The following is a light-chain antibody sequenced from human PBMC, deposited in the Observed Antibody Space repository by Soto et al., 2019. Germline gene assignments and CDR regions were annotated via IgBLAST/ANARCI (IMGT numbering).Light chain of an antibody. J-gene: IGLJ2*01. CDR2: EVN. Sequence: QSALTQPPSASGSPGQSVTISCTGTSSDVGGYDYVSWYQQHPGKVPKLMIYEVNKRPSGVPDRFSGSKSGNTASLTVSWLQTEDEADYYCSSYAVSDSLVFGGGTKVTVL. CDR3: SSYAVSDSLV. V-gene: IGLV2-8*01. CDR1: SSDVGGYDY.